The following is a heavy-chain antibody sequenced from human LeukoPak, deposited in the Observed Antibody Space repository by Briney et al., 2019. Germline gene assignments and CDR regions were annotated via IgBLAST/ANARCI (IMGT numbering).Heavy chain of an antibody. V-gene: IGHV3-7*03. CDR3: ARPMMDGSGYYYGCFDK. D-gene: IGHD3-3*01. CDR1: GFTFSRFW. J-gene: IGHJ4*02. Sequence: GGPLRLSCVTSGFTFSRFWMSWVRQAPGKGLEWVANIKEDGSEKSYVDSVKGRFSISRDNAKNSLYLEINSLRADDTAVYYCARPMMDGSGYYYGCFDKWGQGALVTVSS. CDR2: IKEDGSEK.